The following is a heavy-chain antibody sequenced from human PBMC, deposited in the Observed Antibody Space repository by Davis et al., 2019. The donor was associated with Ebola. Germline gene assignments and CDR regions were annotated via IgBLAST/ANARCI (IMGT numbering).Heavy chain of an antibody. CDR1: GYTFTSYG. J-gene: IGHJ6*02. CDR2: ISAYNGNT. CDR3: ARAAGAAADYYYYGMDV. V-gene: IGHV1-18*01. Sequence: ASVKVSCKASGYTFTSYGISWVRQAPGQGLEWMGWISAYNGNTNYAQKLQGRVTMTTDTSTSTAYMELRSLRSGDTAVYYCARAAGAAADYYYYGMDVWGQGTTVTVSS. D-gene: IGHD6-13*01.